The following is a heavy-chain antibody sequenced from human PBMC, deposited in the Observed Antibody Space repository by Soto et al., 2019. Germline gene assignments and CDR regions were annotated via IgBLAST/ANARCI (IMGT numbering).Heavy chain of an antibody. Sequence: EVQLVESGGGLVQPGGSLRLSCAASGFTFSSYGMHWVRQATGKGLEWVSAIGTAGDTYYPGSVKGRFTISRENAKNSLYLQMNSLRAGDTAVYYCARTGGDFAFDIWGQGTMVTVSS. CDR2: IGTAGDT. J-gene: IGHJ3*02. CDR3: ARTGGDFAFDI. D-gene: IGHD3-16*01. V-gene: IGHV3-13*01. CDR1: GFTFSSYG.